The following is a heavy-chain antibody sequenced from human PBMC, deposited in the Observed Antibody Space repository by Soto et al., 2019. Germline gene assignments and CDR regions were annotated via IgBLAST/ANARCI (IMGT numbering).Heavy chain of an antibody. V-gene: IGHV1-18*01. D-gene: IGHD2-15*01. Sequence: QVQLVQSGAEVKKPGASVKVSCKASGYTFTSYGISWVRQAPGQGLEWMGWISAYNGNTNYAQKLQGRVTMTTDTSTSTAYTELRSLRADDTAVYYCARVPIDNYCSGGSCYSVAGAFDIWGQGTMVTVSS. J-gene: IGHJ3*02. CDR3: ARVPIDNYCSGGSCYSVAGAFDI. CDR2: ISAYNGNT. CDR1: GYTFTSYG.